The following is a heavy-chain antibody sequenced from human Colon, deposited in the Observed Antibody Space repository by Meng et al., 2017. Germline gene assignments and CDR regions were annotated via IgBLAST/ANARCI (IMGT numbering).Heavy chain of an antibody. J-gene: IGHJ5*02. CDR2: IHNSGKT. D-gene: IGHD4-17*01. CDR3: ARLVTTVTTGTWFDP. CDR1: GASINIGSYY. Sequence: QRQLAVPGPGLAKPSETLSLTCYVSGASINIGSYYWAWFRKAPGKGLEWIGSIHNSGKTYYNSSLKSRVTILVDTSKNQFSLKLTSVTAADTAVYLCARLVTTVTTGTWFDPWGQGTLVTVSS. V-gene: IGHV4-39*07.